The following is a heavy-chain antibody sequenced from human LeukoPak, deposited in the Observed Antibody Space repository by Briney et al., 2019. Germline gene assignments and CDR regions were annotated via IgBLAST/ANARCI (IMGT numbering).Heavy chain of an antibody. Sequence: GGSLRLSCATSGFTFVDYGLSWVRRAPGKGLEWLCAINYNGAITDYADSVKGRFTISRDNAKNSLYLRMDSLRAEDTALYYCARDRLGPSFSVSHYDLWGQGTLVTVSS. CDR1: GFTFVDYG. CDR2: INYNGAIT. CDR3: ARDRLGPSFSVSHYDL. J-gene: IGHJ4*02. D-gene: IGHD3-3*02. V-gene: IGHV3-20*04.